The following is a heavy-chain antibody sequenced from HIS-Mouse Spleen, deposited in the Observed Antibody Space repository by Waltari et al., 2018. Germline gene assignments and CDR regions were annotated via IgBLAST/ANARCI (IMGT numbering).Heavy chain of an antibody. V-gene: IGHV4-39*07. J-gene: IGHJ2*01. Sequence: QLQLQESGPGLVKPSETLSLTCTVSGGSISSSSYYWVWIRQPPGKGVEVIGGIYYSASTYYNPSLRRRVTISVDTSKNQLSLRLSSVTAADTAVYYCAREIPYSSSWYDWYFDLWGRGTLVTVSS. CDR3: AREIPYSSSWYDWYFDL. CDR1: GGSISSSSYY. CDR2: IYYSAST. D-gene: IGHD6-13*01.